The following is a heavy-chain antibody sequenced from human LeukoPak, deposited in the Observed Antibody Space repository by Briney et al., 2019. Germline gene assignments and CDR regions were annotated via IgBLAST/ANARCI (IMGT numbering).Heavy chain of an antibody. V-gene: IGHV1-2*02. CDR1: GGTFSSYA. CDR3: ARFQLAEMAFDY. Sequence: ASVKVSCKASGGTFSSYAISWVRQAPGQGLEWMGWINPNSGGTNYAQKFQGRVTMTRDTSISTAYMELSRLRSDDTAVYYCARFQLAEMAFDYWGQGTLVTVSS. CDR2: INPNSGGT. J-gene: IGHJ4*02. D-gene: IGHD5-24*01.